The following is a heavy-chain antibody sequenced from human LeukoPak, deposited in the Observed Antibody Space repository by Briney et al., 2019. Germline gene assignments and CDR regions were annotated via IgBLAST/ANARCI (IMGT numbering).Heavy chain of an antibody. D-gene: IGHD3-10*01. Sequence: GGSLRLSCAASGFTFSSYSMNWVRQAPGKGLEWVSSISSSSSYIYYADSVKGRFTISRDNAKNSLYLQMNSLRAEDTALYYCARSGYYGSGTKLYYYYYYMDVWGKGTTVTVSS. CDR3: ARSGYYGSGTKLYYYYYYMDV. CDR1: GFTFSSYS. J-gene: IGHJ6*03. CDR2: ISSSSSYI. V-gene: IGHV3-21*04.